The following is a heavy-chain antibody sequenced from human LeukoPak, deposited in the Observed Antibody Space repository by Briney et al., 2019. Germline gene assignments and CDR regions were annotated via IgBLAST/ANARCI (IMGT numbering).Heavy chain of an antibody. CDR1: GGTFSSYA. V-gene: IGHV1-69*04. J-gene: IGHJ4*02. CDR3: ARDNLGSGFDY. Sequence: VASVKVSCKASGGTFSSYAISWVRQAPGQGLEWMGRIIPILGIANYAQKFQGRVTITADKSTSTAYMELSSLRSEDTAVYYCARDNLGSGFDYWGQGTLVTVSS. CDR2: IIPILGIA. D-gene: IGHD2-15*01.